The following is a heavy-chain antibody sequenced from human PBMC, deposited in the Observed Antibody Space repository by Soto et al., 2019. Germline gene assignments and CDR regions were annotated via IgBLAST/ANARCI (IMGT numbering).Heavy chain of an antibody. CDR2: ISAYNGNT. Sequence: VASVKVSCKASGYTFTSYGISWVRQAPGQGLEWMGWISAYNGNTNYAQKLQGRVTMTTDTSTSTAYMELRSLRSDDTAVYYCARDPSLRYGSGIGRDWGQRTLVTVSS. J-gene: IGHJ4*02. D-gene: IGHD3-10*01. CDR1: GYTFTSYG. CDR3: ARDPSLRYGSGIGRD. V-gene: IGHV1-18*01.